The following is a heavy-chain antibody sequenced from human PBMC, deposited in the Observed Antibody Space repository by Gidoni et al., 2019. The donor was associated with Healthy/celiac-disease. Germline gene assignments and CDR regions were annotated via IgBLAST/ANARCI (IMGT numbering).Heavy chain of an antibody. CDR3: AKAYHPITLRYFDWALEGGFDY. V-gene: IGHV3-23*01. Sequence: EVQLLESGGGLVQPGGSLRLSCAASGFTFSSYAMSLVRQAPGKGLEWVSAISGSGGSTYYADSVKGRFTISRDNSKNTLYLQMNSLRAEDTAVYYCAKAYHPITLRYFDWALEGGFDYWGQGTLVTVSS. CDR2: ISGSGGST. CDR1: GFTFSSYA. J-gene: IGHJ4*02. D-gene: IGHD3-9*01.